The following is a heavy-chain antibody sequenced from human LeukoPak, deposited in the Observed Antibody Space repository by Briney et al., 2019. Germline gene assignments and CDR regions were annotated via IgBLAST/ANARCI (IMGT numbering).Heavy chain of an antibody. CDR2: ISTNGGST. CDR3: ARGGTYSGSSLGDY. V-gene: IGHV3-64*01. D-gene: IGHD5-12*01. J-gene: IGHJ4*02. Sequence: GGSLRLSCTASGFTFGSYAMHWVRQAPGKGLQYISGISTNGGSTFYANSVKDRFTISRDNLKNTLYLQMGSLRAEDMAVYFCARGGTYSGSSLGDYWGQGTLVTVCS. CDR1: GFTFGSYA.